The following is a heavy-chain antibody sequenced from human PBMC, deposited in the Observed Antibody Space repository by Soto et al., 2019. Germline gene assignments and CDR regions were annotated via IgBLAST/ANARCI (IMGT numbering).Heavy chain of an antibody. J-gene: IGHJ4*02. D-gene: IGHD3-22*01. CDR2: ISSSSSTI. CDR3: ARYNYYDSSGYPFSFDY. V-gene: IGHV3-48*02. CDR1: GFTFSSYS. Sequence: PGGSLRLSCAASGFTFSSYSMNWVRQAPGKGLEWVSYISSSSSTIYYADSVKGRFTISRDNAKNSLYLQMNSLRDEDTAVYYCARYNYYDSSGYPFSFDYWGQGTLVTVSS.